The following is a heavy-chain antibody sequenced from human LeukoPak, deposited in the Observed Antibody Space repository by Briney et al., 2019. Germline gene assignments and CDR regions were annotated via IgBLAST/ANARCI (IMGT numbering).Heavy chain of an antibody. CDR1: GFTFSSFY. CDR2: ISDSGGVT. CDR3: ARGVLGYSYGFDY. J-gene: IGHJ4*02. Sequence: GGSLRLSCAASGFTFSSFYLSWVRQVPGKGLEWVSGISDSGGVTYYADSVKGRFTISRDNSKNALYLQVNSLRAEDTAVYYCARGVLGYSYGFDYWGQGTLVTVSS. V-gene: IGHV3-23*01. D-gene: IGHD5-18*01.